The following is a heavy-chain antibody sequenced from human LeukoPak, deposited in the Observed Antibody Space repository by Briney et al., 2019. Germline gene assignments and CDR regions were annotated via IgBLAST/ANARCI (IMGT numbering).Heavy chain of an antibody. D-gene: IGHD1-20*01. CDR2: VSYIGTT. J-gene: IGHJ4*02. V-gene: IGHV4-39*01. Sequence: PSETLSLTCTVSGDSISSASYSWGWIRQPPGKGLEWIGNVSYIGTTYYNPSLRSRITISVDTSKNQFSLKLTSVTAADTAVYYCARLITGNYGNYFDYWGQGTLVTVSP. CDR3: ARLITGNYGNYFDY. CDR1: GDSISSASYS.